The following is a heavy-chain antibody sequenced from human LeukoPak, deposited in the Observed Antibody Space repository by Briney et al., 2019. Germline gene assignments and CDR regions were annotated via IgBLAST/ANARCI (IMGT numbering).Heavy chain of an antibody. J-gene: IGHJ5*02. CDR2: IYHSGST. CDR3: ARDDWVLKDIVVVPASWFDP. V-gene: IGHV4-38-2*02. CDR1: GCSISSGYY. D-gene: IGHD2-2*01. Sequence: NPSETLSLTCTVSGCSISSGYYWGWIRQPPGKGLEWIGSIYHSGSTYYNPSLKSRVTISVDTSKNQFSLKLSSVTAADTAVYYCARDDWVLKDIVVVPASWFDPWGQGTLVTVSS.